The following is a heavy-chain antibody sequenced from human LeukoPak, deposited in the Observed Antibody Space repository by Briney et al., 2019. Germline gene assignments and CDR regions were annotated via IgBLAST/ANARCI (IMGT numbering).Heavy chain of an antibody. J-gene: IGHJ4*01. D-gene: IGHD2-8*02. Sequence: GGSLRQPFAASGFTFSNAWIGWVRQAPGEGLEWVGRIKSKTDGGTTDHAARAKGRFTISRAESKNTLYLQMNSLKSDDTAVYYCTTAPSGDFDNWGEG. CDR2: IKSKTDGGTT. CDR1: GFTFSNAW. V-gene: IGHV3-15*01. CDR3: TTAPSGDFDN.